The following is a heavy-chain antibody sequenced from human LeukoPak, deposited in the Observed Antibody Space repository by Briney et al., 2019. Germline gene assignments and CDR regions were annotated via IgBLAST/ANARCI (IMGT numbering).Heavy chain of an antibody. J-gene: IGHJ4*02. D-gene: IGHD2-2*02. Sequence: ASETVSCKASGYTFANFGITWVRQAPGQRLEWMGWISVYYGNTNYAQNLQGRVTLTTDASTSTAYLELRSLRSDDTALYYYARTCSSSSGYMVHWGQGTLVTVSS. CDR1: GYTFANFG. CDR3: ARTCSSSSGYMVH. CDR2: ISVYYGNT. V-gene: IGHV1-18*01.